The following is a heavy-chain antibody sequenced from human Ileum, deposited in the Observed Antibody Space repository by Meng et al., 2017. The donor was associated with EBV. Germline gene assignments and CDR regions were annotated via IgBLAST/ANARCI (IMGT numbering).Heavy chain of an antibody. Sequence: QVRLQGSGPGLVNPSGTLSLTCAVSGGSIGVINWWSWVRQSPEKGLEWIGEMSDSGITHYNPSLKSRVTISADKSNNQFSLKLTSVTSADTAVYFCAKNGEKYFEYWGQGTLVTVSS. CDR2: MSDSGIT. CDR3: AKNGEKYFEY. J-gene: IGHJ4*02. CDR1: GGSIGVINW. V-gene: IGHV4-4*02.